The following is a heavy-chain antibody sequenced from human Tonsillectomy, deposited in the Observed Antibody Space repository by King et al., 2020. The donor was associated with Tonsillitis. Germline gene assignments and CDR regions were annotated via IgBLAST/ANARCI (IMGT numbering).Heavy chain of an antibody. D-gene: IGHD4-23*01. CDR2: IFDNGNT. CDR1: GGSISSYH. J-gene: IGHJ3*01. CDR3: ARGPNGGNLLFHV. Sequence: QMQLQESGPGLVKPSETLSLTCTVSGGSISSYHWSWIRQPPGKGLEWIGYIFDNGNTNYNPSLKSRVTMSVDTSKNQFSLRLGSVTAADTAVYYCARGPNGGNLLFHVWGQGTMVTVSS. V-gene: IGHV4-59*01.